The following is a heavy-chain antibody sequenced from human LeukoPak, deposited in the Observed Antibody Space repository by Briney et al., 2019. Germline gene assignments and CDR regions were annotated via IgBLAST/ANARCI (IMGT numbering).Heavy chain of an antibody. J-gene: IGHJ5*02. Sequence: GASVKVSCKASGGTFISYAISWVRQAPGQGLEWMGGIIPIFGTANYAQKFQGRVTITADESTSTAYMELSSLRSEDTAVYYCASAGYYYDSSGYYDNNWFDPWGRGTLVTVSS. CDR2: IIPIFGTA. CDR1: GGTFISYA. D-gene: IGHD3-22*01. V-gene: IGHV1-69*01. CDR3: ASAGYYYDSSGYYDNNWFDP.